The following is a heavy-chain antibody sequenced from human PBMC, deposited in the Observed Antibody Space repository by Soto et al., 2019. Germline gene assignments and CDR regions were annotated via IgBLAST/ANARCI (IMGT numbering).Heavy chain of an antibody. CDR3: ATGGGWLQNTNLRGLYFDY. J-gene: IGHJ4*02. Sequence: CSLIRQPPEKGLEWITSISYTGSATHNPTLKSRVSVSVDTTENQCSLKLTSVTAADTSTYYCATGGGWLQNTNLRGLYFDYWGQGALVTVSS. V-gene: IGHV4-59*01. CDR2: ISYTGSA. D-gene: IGHD6-19*01.